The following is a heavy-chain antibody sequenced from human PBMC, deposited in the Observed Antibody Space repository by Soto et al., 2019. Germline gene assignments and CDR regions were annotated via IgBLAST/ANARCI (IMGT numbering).Heavy chain of an antibody. CDR2: ISYDGSNK. V-gene: IGHV3-30*18. Sequence: GGSLRLSCATSGFTFSSYGMHWVRQAPGKGLEWVAVISYDGSNKYYADSVKGRFTISRDNSKNTLYLQMNSLRAEDTAVYYCAKGIDYWGQGTLVTVSS. CDR1: GFTFSSYG. CDR3: AKGIDY. J-gene: IGHJ4*02.